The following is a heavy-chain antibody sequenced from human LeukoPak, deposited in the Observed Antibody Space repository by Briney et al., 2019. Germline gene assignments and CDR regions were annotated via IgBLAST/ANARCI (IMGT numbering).Heavy chain of an antibody. J-gene: IGHJ4*02. D-gene: IGHD2-15*01. CDR3: ARDGSTDCSGGNCYPFDY. CDR1: GYTLTGYY. V-gene: IGHV1-2*02. Sequence: ASVKVSCKASGYTLTGYYMHWVRQAPGQGLEWMGWINPNSGGTNYAQKFQGRVTMTRDTSISTAYMELSRLRSDDTAVYYCARDGSTDCSGGNCYPFDYWGQGTLVTVSS. CDR2: INPNSGGT.